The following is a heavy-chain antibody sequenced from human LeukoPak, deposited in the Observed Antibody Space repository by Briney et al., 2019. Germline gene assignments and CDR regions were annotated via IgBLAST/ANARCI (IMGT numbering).Heavy chain of an antibody. CDR1: GFTFSTYS. Sequence: PGGSLRLSFAASGFTFSTYSMNWVRQAPGKGLGWVSSIGSSSSYIYYGDSVKGRFTISRDNAKNSLYLQMNSLRAEDTAVYYCATTPTAMGKFLFDSWGQGNLVTVSS. J-gene: IGHJ4*02. CDR2: IGSSSSYI. V-gene: IGHV3-21*01. D-gene: IGHD5-18*01. CDR3: ATTPTAMGKFLFDS.